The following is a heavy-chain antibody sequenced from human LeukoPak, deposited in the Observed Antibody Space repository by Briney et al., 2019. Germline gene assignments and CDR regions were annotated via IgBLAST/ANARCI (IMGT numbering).Heavy chain of an antibody. CDR1: GYTFSSYA. D-gene: IGHD1-26*01. J-gene: IGHJ4*02. Sequence: EASVKVSFKASGYTFSSYAISWVRQAPGQGLELMGRIIPIFGTANYAQKFQGRVTITTDESTSTAYMELSSLRSADTAVYYCARVLEWELDYWGQGTLVTVSS. CDR2: IIPIFGTA. V-gene: IGHV1-69*05. CDR3: ARVLEWELDY.